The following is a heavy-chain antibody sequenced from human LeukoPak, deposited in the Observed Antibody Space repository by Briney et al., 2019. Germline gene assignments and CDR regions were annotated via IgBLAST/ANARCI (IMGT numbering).Heavy chain of an antibody. D-gene: IGHD3-3*01. CDR1: GFTFSSYA. V-gene: IGHV3-30*04. CDR3: VRVSFWSGPLGYLDY. J-gene: IGHJ4*02. CDR2: ISYDGSNK. Sequence: GRSLRLSCAASGFTFSSYAMHWVRQAPGKGLEWVAVISYDGSNKYYADSVKGRFTISRDNSKNTLYLQMNSLRAEDTAVYYCVRVSFWSGPLGYLDYWGQGTLVTVSS.